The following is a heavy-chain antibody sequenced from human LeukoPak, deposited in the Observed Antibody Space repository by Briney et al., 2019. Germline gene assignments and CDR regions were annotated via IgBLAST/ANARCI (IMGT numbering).Heavy chain of an antibody. D-gene: IGHD2-8*01. CDR3: AKADPLRYCTNGVCYDFDY. CDR2: ISGSGGST. J-gene: IGHJ4*02. CDR1: GFTFSSYA. V-gene: IGHV3-23*01. Sequence: GGSLRLSCAASGFTFSSYAMSWVRQAPGKGLEWVSAISGSGGSTYYADSVKGRFTISRDNSKNTLYLQMNSLRAEDTAVYYCAKADPLRYCTNGVCYDFDYWGQGTLVTVSS.